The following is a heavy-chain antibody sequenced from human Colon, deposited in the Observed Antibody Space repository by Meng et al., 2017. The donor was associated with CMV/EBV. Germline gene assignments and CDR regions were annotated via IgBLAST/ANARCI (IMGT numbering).Heavy chain of an antibody. J-gene: IGHJ5*01. D-gene: IGHD5-12*01. CDR1: GFTFSSYS. Sequence: GGSLRLSCAASGFTFSSYSMNWVRQAPGKGLEWVSYITSSSSTIYQADSVKGRFTISRDNAKNSLFLQMNSLRAEDTAVYYCARVVATSRLGIFNSWGQGTRVTVSS. V-gene: IGHV3-48*04. CDR2: ITSSSSTI. CDR3: ARVVATSRLGIFNS.